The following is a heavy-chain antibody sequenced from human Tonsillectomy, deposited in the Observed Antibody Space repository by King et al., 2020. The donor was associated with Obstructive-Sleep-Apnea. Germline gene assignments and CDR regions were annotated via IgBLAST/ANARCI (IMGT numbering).Heavy chain of an antibody. Sequence: VQLVESGGGVVQPGRSLRLSCAASGFTFSYYAIHWVRQAPGKGLEWVAVISYDGSNKYYADSVKGRFTISRDNSKNTLYLQMNSLRAEDTAVYYCAKDFRRNSWSDYFAYWGKEPWSPSPQ. CDR2: ISYDGSNK. D-gene: IGHD5-12*01. CDR3: AKDFRRNSWSDYFAY. CDR1: GFTFSYYA. V-gene: IGHV3-30-3*01. J-gene: IGHJ4*01.